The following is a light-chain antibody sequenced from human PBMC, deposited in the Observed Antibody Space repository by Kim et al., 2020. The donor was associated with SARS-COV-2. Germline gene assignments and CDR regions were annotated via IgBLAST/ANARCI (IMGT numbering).Light chain of an antibody. V-gene: IGLV3-27*01. CDR2: KDT. J-gene: IGLJ2*01. CDR3: YSAADNKVI. Sequence: SYELKQPSSVSVSPGQTARITCSGDVLAKKFVRWSQQKPGQAPLVVIYKDTQRSSGIPERFSGSSSGTTVTLTISGARVEDEADYYCYSAADNKVIFGGGTQLTVL. CDR1: VLAKKF.